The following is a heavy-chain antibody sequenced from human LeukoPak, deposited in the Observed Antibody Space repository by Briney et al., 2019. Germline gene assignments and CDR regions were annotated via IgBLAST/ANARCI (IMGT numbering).Heavy chain of an antibody. D-gene: IGHD6-19*01. J-gene: IGHJ4*02. Sequence: PSETLSLTCTVSGGSINSGGYYWSWIRQHPGKGLEWIGYIYYRGSASYNPSLKSRVTISVDTSKNQFSLNLSSVTAADTAVYYCARGGPSHPPMYSSGWYTGFDYWGQGTLVTVSS. CDR1: GGSINSGGYY. CDR3: ARGGPSHPPMYSSGWYTGFDY. V-gene: IGHV4-31*03. CDR2: IYYRGSA.